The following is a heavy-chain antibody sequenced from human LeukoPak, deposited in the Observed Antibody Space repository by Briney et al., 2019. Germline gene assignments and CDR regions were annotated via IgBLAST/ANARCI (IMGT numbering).Heavy chain of an antibody. J-gene: IGHJ4*02. V-gene: IGHV1-8*01. Sequence: SVKVSCKASGYTFTSYDINWVRQATGQGLEWMGWMNPNSGNTGYAQKFQGRVTMTRNTSISTAYMELSSLRSEDTAVYYCARLIAVAGTGLRDYWGQGTLVTVSS. CDR2: MNPNSGNT. D-gene: IGHD6-19*01. CDR1: GYTFTSYD. CDR3: ARLIAVAGTGLRDY.